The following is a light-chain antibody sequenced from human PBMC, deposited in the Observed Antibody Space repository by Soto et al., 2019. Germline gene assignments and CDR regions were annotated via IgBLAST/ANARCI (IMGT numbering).Light chain of an antibody. CDR2: GAS. Sequence: EIVMTQSPVTLSVSPGERATLSCRASQSVSSNLAWYQQKPGQAPRLLIYGASTRATGLPARFSGSGSGTEFTLTISSLQSEDFAVYYCQQYDNWPPCTFGQGTKLEVK. CDR3: QQYDNWPPCT. J-gene: IGKJ2*02. V-gene: IGKV3-15*01. CDR1: QSVSSN.